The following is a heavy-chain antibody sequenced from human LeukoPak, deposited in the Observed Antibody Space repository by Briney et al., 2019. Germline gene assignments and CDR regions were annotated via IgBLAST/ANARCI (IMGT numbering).Heavy chain of an antibody. CDR3: AREYRITIFGVVTYYFDY. D-gene: IGHD3-3*01. Sequence: SETLSLTCTVSGGSISSYYWSWIRQPPGKGLEWIGYIYYSGSTNYNPSLKSRVTISVDTSKNQFSPKLSSVTAADTAVYYCAREYRITIFGVVTYYFDYWGQGTLVTVSS. J-gene: IGHJ4*02. CDR2: IYYSGST. CDR1: GGSISSYY. V-gene: IGHV4-59*01.